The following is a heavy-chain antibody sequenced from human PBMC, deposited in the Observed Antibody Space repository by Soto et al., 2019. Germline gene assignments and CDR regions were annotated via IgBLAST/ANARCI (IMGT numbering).Heavy chain of an antibody. CDR3: AKVRDYDFWSGYLDY. Sequence: PGGSLRLSCAASGFTFSSYAMSWVRQAPGKGLEWVSAISGSGGSTYYADSVKGRFTISRDNSKNTLYLQMNSLRAEDTAVYYCAKVRDYDFWSGYLDYWGQGALVTVSS. V-gene: IGHV3-23*01. CDR1: GFTFSSYA. D-gene: IGHD3-3*01. J-gene: IGHJ4*02. CDR2: ISGSGGST.